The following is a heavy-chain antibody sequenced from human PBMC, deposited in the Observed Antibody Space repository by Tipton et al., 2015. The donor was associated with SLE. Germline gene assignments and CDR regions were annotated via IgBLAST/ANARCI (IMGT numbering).Heavy chain of an antibody. J-gene: IGHJ2*01. Sequence: SLRLSCAASGFTFSSYEMNWVRQAPGRGLEWISYISRSGTTIYYADSVKGRFTISRDNARNSAYLQMNSLRAEDTAIYYCARDEYGGKRNFDLWGRGTLVTVSS. D-gene: IGHD4-23*01. V-gene: IGHV3-48*03. CDR2: ISRSGTTI. CDR3: ARDEYGGKRNFDL. CDR1: GFTFSSYE.